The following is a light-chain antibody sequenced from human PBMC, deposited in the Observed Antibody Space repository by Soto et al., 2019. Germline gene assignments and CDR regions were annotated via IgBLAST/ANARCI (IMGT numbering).Light chain of an antibody. CDR2: DAS. J-gene: IGKJ5*01. CDR3: QQFNSYRAIT. V-gene: IGKV1-13*02. CDR1: QGISSA. Sequence: AIQLTQSPSSLSASVGDRVTITCRASQGISSALAWYQQKPGKAPKLLIYDASSLESGVPSRFSGSGSGTDFTLTISSLQPEDFETYYCQQFNSYRAITFGQGTRLEIK.